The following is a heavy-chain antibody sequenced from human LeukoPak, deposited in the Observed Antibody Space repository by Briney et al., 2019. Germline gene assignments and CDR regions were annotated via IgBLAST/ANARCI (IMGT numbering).Heavy chain of an antibody. V-gene: IGHV4-59*08. CDR3: ASSEWPDYGDSPEYFDY. Sequence: SETLSLTCTVSGGSISSYYWSWIRQPPGKGLEWIGYIYYSGSTNYNPSLKSRVTISVDTSKNQFSLKLSSVTAADTAVYYCASSEWPDYGDSPEYFDYWGQGTLVTVSS. J-gene: IGHJ4*02. CDR2: IYYSGST. CDR1: GGSISSYY. D-gene: IGHD4-17*01.